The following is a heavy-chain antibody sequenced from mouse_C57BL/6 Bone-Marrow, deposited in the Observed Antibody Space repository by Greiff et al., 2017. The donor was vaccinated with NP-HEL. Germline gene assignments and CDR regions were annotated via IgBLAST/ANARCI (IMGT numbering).Heavy chain of an antibody. J-gene: IGHJ3*01. CDR2: IHPNSGST. CDR1: GYTFTSYW. Sequence: QVQLQQSGAELVKPGASVKLSCKASGYTFTSYWMHWVKQRPGQGLEWIGMIHPNSGSTNYNEKFKSKATLTVDKSSSPAYMQLSSLTSEDSAVYYCARQGVTTWFAYWGQGTLVTVSA. D-gene: IGHD2-1*01. V-gene: IGHV1-64*01. CDR3: ARQGVTTWFAY.